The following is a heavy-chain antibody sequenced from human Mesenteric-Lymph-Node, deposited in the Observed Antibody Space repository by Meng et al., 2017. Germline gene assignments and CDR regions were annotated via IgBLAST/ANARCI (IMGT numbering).Heavy chain of an antibody. Sequence: VPVTQWGAGLLKPAETLSLTCAVYGWSFSGYYWSWIRQPPGKGLEWIGEINHSGSTNYNPSLKSRVTISVDTSKNQFSLKLSSVTAADTAVYYCARVCCRWPKARNWFDPWGQGTLVTVSS. CDR3: ARVCCRWPKARNWFDP. CDR1: GWSFSGYY. CDR2: INHSGST. V-gene: IGHV4-34*01. D-gene: IGHD5-24*01. J-gene: IGHJ5*02.